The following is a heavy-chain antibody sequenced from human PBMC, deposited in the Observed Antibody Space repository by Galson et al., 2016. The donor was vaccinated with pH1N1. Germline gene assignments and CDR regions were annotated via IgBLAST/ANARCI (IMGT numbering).Heavy chain of an antibody. D-gene: IGHD5-24*01. Sequence: ETLSLTCSVYGGSFSDYYWSWIRQPPGKGLEWIGDISPSGITNYNPSLKSRVTISVDTSENQFSLKLYSVTAADTAVYYCARGRGGYNLRERQYYYSYMDVWGKGTTVTVSS. CDR1: GGSFSDYY. CDR2: ISPSGIT. CDR3: ARGRGGYNLRERQYYYSYMDV. J-gene: IGHJ6*03. V-gene: IGHV4-34*01.